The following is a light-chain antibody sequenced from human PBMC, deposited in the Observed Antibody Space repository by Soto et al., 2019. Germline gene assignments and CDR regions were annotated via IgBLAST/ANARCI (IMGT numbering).Light chain of an antibody. Sequence: DIQITHSPSSLSASVGDRVTITCRSSQSISSYLNWYQQKPGKAPKLLIYAASSLQSGVPSRFSGSGSGTDFTLTISSLQPEDFATYYCQQSYSTPITLGPGTKVDIK. CDR2: AAS. V-gene: IGKV1-39*01. CDR3: QQSYSTPIT. J-gene: IGKJ3*01. CDR1: QSISSY.